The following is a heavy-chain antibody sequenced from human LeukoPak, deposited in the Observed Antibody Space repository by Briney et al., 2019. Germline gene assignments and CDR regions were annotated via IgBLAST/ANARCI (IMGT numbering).Heavy chain of an antibody. CDR2: IYYSGST. CDR1: GGSISSYY. Sequence: SETLSLTCTVSGGSISSYYWSWIRQPPGKGLEWIGYIYYSGSTNYNPSLKSRVTISVDTSKNQFSLKLSSVTAADTAVYYCARDKRASYSSSSGAWNWFDPWGQGTLVTVSS. V-gene: IGHV4-59*01. CDR3: ARDKRASYSSSSGAWNWFDP. D-gene: IGHD6-6*01. J-gene: IGHJ5*02.